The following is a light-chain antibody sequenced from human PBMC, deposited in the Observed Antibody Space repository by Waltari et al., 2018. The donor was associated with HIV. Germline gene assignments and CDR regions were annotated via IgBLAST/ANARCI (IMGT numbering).Light chain of an antibody. CDR1: QSVRSN. Sequence: EIVMTQSPATLSVSPGDRVTVSCRASQSVRSNLAWYQQKPGQAPRLLMYGASTRATGIPARFSGSGSGTDFTLTIGSLQSEDFAVYSCQQYNNWPLTFGQGTKVEVK. CDR2: GAS. J-gene: IGKJ1*01. CDR3: QQYNNWPLT. V-gene: IGKV3-15*01.